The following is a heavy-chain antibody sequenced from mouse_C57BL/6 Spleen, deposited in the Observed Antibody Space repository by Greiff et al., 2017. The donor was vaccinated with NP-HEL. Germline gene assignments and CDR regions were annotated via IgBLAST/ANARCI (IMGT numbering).Heavy chain of an antibody. CDR1: GFTFSSYT. J-gene: IGHJ4*01. CDR3: ARQLLYYYAMDY. V-gene: IGHV5-9*01. CDR2: ISGGGGNT. Sequence: EVQGVESGGGLVKPGGSLKLSCAASGFTFSSYTMSWVRQTPEKRLAWVATISGGGGNTYYPDSVKGRFTISRDNAKNTLYLQMSSLRSEDTALYYCARQLLYYYAMDYWGQGTSVTVSS.